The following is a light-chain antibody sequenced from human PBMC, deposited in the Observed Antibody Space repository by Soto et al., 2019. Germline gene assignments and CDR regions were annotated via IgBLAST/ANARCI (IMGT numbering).Light chain of an antibody. V-gene: IGKV1-6*01. CDR1: QGIRSD. J-gene: IGKJ1*01. Sequence: AIQMTQSPSSLSASVGDRVTITCRASQGIRSDLGWYHQKPGKAPKLLIYDASSLQSGVPSRFSGSGSGTDFTLTISSLQPEDFATYYCLQDYNYPRTFGQGTKVEIK. CDR3: LQDYNYPRT. CDR2: DAS.